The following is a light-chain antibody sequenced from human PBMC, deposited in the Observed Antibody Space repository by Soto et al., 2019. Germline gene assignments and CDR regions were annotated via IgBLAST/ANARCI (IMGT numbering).Light chain of an antibody. J-gene: IGLJ1*01. CDR2: SSS. Sequence: QSVLAQPPAASGTPGQRVTISCSGSYSNIGSSTVNWYQQLPGTAPRLLIYSSSQRPSGVPDRFSGYKSGTSASLAISGLQSEDEADYYCAAWDDSLNGYVFGTGTNVTVL. CDR1: YSNIGSST. CDR3: AAWDDSLNGYV. V-gene: IGLV1-44*01.